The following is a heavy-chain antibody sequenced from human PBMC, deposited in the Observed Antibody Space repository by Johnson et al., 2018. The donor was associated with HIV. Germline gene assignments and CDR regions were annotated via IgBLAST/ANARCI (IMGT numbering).Heavy chain of an antibody. V-gene: IGHV3-30-3*01. Sequence: QVQLVEYGGGVVQPGRSLRLSCAASGFTFSSYAMHWVRQAPGKGLEWVAVISHDGSNKYYADSVKGRFTISRDNSKNTLYLQMNSLRPEDTAVYFCARGGLYIQFLAFDAFDIWGQGTMVTVSS. J-gene: IGHJ3*02. D-gene: IGHD4-11*01. CDR3: ARGGLYIQFLAFDAFDI. CDR1: GFTFSSYA. CDR2: ISHDGSNK.